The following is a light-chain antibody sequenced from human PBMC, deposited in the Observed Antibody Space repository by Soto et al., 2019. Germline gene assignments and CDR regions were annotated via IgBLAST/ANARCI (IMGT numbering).Light chain of an antibody. V-gene: IGKV3-20*01. CDR3: QQYGSSPLT. CDR2: GAS. Sequence: EIVLTQSPDTLSLSSGERATLSCRTSQRISNYYLAWYHQKPGQAPRLLIYGASSRATGVPDRFSGSGSGTDFTLTISRLGPEDFAVYYCQQYGSSPLTFGGGTKVEIK. CDR1: QRISNYY. J-gene: IGKJ4*01.